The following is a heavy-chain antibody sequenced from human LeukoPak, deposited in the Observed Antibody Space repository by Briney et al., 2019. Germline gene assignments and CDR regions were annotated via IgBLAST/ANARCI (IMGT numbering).Heavy chain of an antibody. Sequence: PSETLSLTCTVSGASISSSAYNWGWIRQPPGKGLEWIVSIGGSNYYRGSTYYNPSLKSRVPIHVDTSKDQFSLKLSSVTAADTAVYYCARLETSVTEHNWFDPWGQGTLVTVSS. J-gene: IGHJ5*02. D-gene: IGHD2-21*02. CDR3: ARLETSVTEHNWFDP. CDR1: GASISSSAYN. CDR2: IGGSNYYRGST. V-gene: IGHV4-39*01.